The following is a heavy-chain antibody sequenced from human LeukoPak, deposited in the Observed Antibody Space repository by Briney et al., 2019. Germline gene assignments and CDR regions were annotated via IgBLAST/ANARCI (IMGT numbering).Heavy chain of an antibody. CDR3: ATQADYYGSGSYVSARNFDY. D-gene: IGHD3-10*01. CDR1: GGSISSSSYY. Sequence: PSETLSLTCTVSGGSISSSSYYWGWIRQPPGKGLEWIGSIYYSGSTYYNPSLKSRVTISVDTSKNQFSLKLSSVTAADTAVYYCATQADYYGSGSYVSARNFDYWGQGTLVTVSS. CDR2: IYYSGST. J-gene: IGHJ4*02. V-gene: IGHV4-39*07.